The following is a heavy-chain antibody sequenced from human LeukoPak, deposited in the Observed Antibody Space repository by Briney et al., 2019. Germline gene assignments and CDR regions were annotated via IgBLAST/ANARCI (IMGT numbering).Heavy chain of an antibody. CDR1: GGSISSGGYS. Sequence: SQTLSLTCAVSGGSISSGGYSWSWIRQPPGKGLEWIGSIYYSGSTYYNPSLKSRVTISVDTSKNQFSLKLSSVTAADTAVYYCASVGPWIRGSPDYWGQGTLVTVSS. J-gene: IGHJ4*02. V-gene: IGHV4-30-2*03. CDR3: ASVGPWIRGSPDY. CDR2: IYYSGST. D-gene: IGHD1-26*01.